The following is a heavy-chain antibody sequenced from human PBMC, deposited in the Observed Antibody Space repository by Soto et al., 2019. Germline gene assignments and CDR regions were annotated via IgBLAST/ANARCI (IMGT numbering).Heavy chain of an antibody. V-gene: IGHV3-23*01. CDR2: IAGGGGAT. Sequence: EDLLLESGGGLAQPGGSLRLSCAASGFTFSTYAMNWVRQAPGKGLEWVSTIAGGGGATYYADSVKGRFTISRDNSKNTLYLQRNSLRAEDTAVYYCATVAHHNSGYYQYYCASWGQGTLVTVSS. CDR3: ATVAHHNSGYYQYYCAS. J-gene: IGHJ4*02. D-gene: IGHD3-22*01. CDR1: GFTFSTYA.